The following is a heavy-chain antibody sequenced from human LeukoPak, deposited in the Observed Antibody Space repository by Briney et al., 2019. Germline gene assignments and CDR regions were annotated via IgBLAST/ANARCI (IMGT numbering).Heavy chain of an antibody. Sequence: GGSLRLSCAASGFTFSSYAMHWVRQAPGKGLEWVAVISYDGSNKYYADSVKGRFTISRDNSKNTLYLQMNSLRAEDTAVYYCAKGGSSSSWDYYYMDVWGKGTTVTVSS. CDR1: GFTFSSYA. J-gene: IGHJ6*03. CDR3: AKGGSSSSWDYYYMDV. V-gene: IGHV3-30-3*01. D-gene: IGHD6-6*01. CDR2: ISYDGSNK.